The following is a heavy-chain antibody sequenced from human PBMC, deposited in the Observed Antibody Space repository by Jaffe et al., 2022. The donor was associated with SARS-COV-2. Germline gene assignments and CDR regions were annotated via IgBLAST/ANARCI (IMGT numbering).Heavy chain of an antibody. CDR2: IKSKTDGGTT. CDR1: GFTFSNAW. CDR3: TTETPGIVVVVAAGDY. D-gene: IGHD2-15*01. V-gene: IGHV3-15*01. J-gene: IGHJ4*02. Sequence: EVQLVESGGGLVKPGGSLRLSCAASGFTFSNAWMSWVRQAPGKGLEWVGRIKSKTDGGTTDYAAPVKGRFTISRDDSKNTLYLQMNSLKTEDTAVYYCTTETPGIVVVVAAGDYWGQGTLVTVSS.